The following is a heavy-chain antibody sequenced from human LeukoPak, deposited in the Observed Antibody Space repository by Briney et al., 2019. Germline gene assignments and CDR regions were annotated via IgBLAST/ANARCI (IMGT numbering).Heavy chain of an antibody. CDR2: ISLSSNTI. CDR3: ARVAVGSRQLPASKYFDY. V-gene: IGHV3-48*04. J-gene: IGHJ4*02. Sequence: GGSLRLSCVDSGITFSDHSMNWVRQAPGKGLEWISYISLSSNTIYYADSVRGRFTVSRDNAKNSLYLQMNSLGVDDTAQYYCARVAVGSRQLPASKYFDYWGQGTLVIVSS. D-gene: IGHD2-2*01. CDR1: GITFSDHS.